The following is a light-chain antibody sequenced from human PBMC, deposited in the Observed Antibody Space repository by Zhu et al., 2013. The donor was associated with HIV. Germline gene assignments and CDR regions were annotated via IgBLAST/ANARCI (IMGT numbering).Light chain of an antibody. CDR3: QQYYSYPFT. CDR2: SAS. Sequence: DIQMTQSPSSLSASVGHRVTITCRASQGIRNDLGWYQQKPGKAPKLLIYSASSLQSGVPSRFSGSGSGTDFTLTISCLQSEDFATYYCQQYYSYPFTFGPGTKVDIK. V-gene: IGKV1-17*01. CDR1: QGIRND. J-gene: IGKJ3*01.